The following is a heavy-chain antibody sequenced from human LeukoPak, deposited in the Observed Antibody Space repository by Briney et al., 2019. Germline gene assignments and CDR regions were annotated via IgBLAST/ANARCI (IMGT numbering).Heavy chain of an antibody. J-gene: IGHJ6*02. CDR1: GGSISSYY. CDR3: ARGEINTAMVNYYYYYGMDV. V-gene: IGHV4-59*12. D-gene: IGHD5-18*01. Sequence: SETLSLTCTVSGGSISSYYWSWIRQPPGKGLEWIGYIYYSGSTNYNPSLKSRVTISVDTSKNQFSLKLSSVTAADTAVYYCARGEINTAMVNYYYYYGMDVWGQGTTVTVSS. CDR2: IYYSGST.